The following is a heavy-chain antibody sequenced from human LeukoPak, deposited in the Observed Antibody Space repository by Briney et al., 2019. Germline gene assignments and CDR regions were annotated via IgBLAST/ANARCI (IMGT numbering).Heavy chain of an antibody. CDR2: IFHSGTT. V-gene: IGHV4-39*02. CDR3: ARLRWLGVAGTGWWFDP. D-gene: IGHD6-19*01. CDR1: GDSISNSNYY. Sequence: SDTLSLTCSVSGDSISNSNYYWSWLRQPPGKGLEWIGSIFHSGTTYYNSSLKSRLTVSVDTSKNHFSLKLSSVTAADTAFYYCARLRWLGVAGTGWWFDPWGQGILVTVSS. J-gene: IGHJ5*02.